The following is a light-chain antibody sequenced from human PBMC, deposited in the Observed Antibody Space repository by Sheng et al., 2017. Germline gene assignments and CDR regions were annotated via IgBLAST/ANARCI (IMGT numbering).Light chain of an antibody. J-gene: IGKJ3*01. CDR3: QQYXSTPRT. V-gene: IGKV4-1*01. CDR2: WAS. Sequence: DIVMTQSPDSLAVSLGERATINCKSSQSVLYSSNNKNYLAWYQXKPGQPPKLLIYWASTRESGVPDRFSGXGSGTDFTLTISSLQAEDVAVYYCQQYXSTPRTFGPGTKVDIK. CDR1: QSVLYSSNNKNY.